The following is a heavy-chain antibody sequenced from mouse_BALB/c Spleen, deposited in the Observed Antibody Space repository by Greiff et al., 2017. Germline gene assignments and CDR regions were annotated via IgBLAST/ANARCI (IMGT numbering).Heavy chain of an antibody. CDR3: SKIVVVKGYFEV. CDR2: IYPASGDT. V-gene: IGHV14-3*02. Sequence: EVQLVESGAELVRSGASVKLSCTASGLYIKDSYMHWVKLRPEQGLEWIGRIYPASGDTKYDPKFQGKATITADTSSNTAYLQLSSLTSEDTAVYYCSKIVVVKGYFEVWGAGTTVTVSS. D-gene: IGHD1-1*01. CDR1: GLYIKDSY. J-gene: IGHJ1*01.